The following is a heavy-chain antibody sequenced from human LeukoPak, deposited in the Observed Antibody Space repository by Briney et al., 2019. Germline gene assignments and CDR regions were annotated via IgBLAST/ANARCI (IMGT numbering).Heavy chain of an antibody. D-gene: IGHD3-22*01. V-gene: IGHV4-59*01. J-gene: IGHJ4*02. CDR2: ISYSGST. Sequence: SETLSLTCTVSGGSISSYYWLWMRQPPGKGLEWIGYISYSGSTKYNPSLKSRVTISVDTCKNLFSLKLSSVTAADTAVYYCARAGDYDDSRAYYYNFDYWGQGTLVTVS. CDR1: GGSISSYY. CDR3: ARAGDYDDSRAYYYNFDY.